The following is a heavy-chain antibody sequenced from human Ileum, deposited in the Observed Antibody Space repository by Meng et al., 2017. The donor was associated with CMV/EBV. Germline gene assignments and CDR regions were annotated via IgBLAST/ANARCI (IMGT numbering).Heavy chain of an antibody. CDR2: IFWDDDK. V-gene: IGHV2-5*02. J-gene: IGHJ5*02. CDR3: ASRRGGGSGWNWFGP. Sequence: QIPFKESGPSLGKPPQTLALSCTFSGFSFTTDVGEGGIRRPSGKDVEGLVMIFWDDDKDYCSSLKSRLPILKENSKNQVVLIMTDMDPADTATYYCASRRGGGSGWNWFGPWGQGLLVTVSS. CDR1: GFSFTTDVG. D-gene: IGHD6-19*01.